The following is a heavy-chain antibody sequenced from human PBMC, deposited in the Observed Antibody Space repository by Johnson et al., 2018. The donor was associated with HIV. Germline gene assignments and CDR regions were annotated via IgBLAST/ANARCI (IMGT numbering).Heavy chain of an antibody. J-gene: IGHJ3*02. CDR1: GFTFSSYA. V-gene: IGHV3-30*14. CDR3: SRAPTYCSSDSCPLGAFDI. D-gene: IGHD2-15*01. CDR2: ISYDGSNK. Sequence: QVQLVESGGGVVQPGRSLRLSCAASGFTFSSYAMHWVRQAPGKGLEWVAVISYDGSNKYYADSVKGRFNISRDNSKNPLYLQMNSLRAEDTAVYYCSRAPTYCSSDSCPLGAFDIWGQGTMVTVSS.